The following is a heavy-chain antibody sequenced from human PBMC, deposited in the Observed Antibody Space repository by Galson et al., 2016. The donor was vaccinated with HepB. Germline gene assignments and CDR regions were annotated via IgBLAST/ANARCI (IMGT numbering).Heavy chain of an antibody. V-gene: IGHV5-51*01. CDR3: ARRRDVLTGYHYYYGMDV. CDR1: GYSFSSYW. Sequence: QSGAEVKKPGESLKISCKGSGYSFSSYWIGWVRQMPGKGLDWMGSIYPRDSDTKYSPSFQGQVTISADKSINTAYLQWSSLKASDTAMYYCARRRDVLTGYHYYYGMDVWGQGTTVTVSS. D-gene: IGHD3-9*01. CDR2: IYPRDSDT. J-gene: IGHJ6*02.